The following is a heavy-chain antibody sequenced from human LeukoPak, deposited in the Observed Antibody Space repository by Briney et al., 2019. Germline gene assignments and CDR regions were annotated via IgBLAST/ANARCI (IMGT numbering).Heavy chain of an antibody. V-gene: IGHV1-46*03. CDR2: INPSGGST. CDR1: GYTFTGYY. Sequence: ASVKVSCKASGYTFTGYYMHWVRQAPAQGLEWMGIINPSGGSTSYAQKFQGRVTMTRDTSTSTVYMELSSLRSEDTAVYYCARVEAYYYYMDVWGKGTTVTVSS. J-gene: IGHJ6*03. CDR3: ARVEAYYYYMDV.